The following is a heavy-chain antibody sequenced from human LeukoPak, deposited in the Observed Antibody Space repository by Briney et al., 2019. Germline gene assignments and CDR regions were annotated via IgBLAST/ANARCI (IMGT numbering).Heavy chain of an antibody. V-gene: IGHV4-59*01. D-gene: IGHD3-16*02. CDR2: IYYSGST. Sequence: SETLSLTCTVSGGSISNYCWSWIRQPPGKGLEWIGYIYYSGSTSYNPSLKSRVTISLDTSNNQFSLRLSSVTAADTAVYYCARDRGSLIGAFDIWGQGTMVTVSS. J-gene: IGHJ3*02. CDR3: ARDRGSLIGAFDI. CDR1: GGSISNYC.